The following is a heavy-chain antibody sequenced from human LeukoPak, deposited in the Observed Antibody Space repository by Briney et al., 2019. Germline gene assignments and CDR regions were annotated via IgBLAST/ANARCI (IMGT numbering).Heavy chain of an antibody. V-gene: IGHV3-23*01. CDR1: GFTFSSYA. J-gene: IGHJ4*02. CDR3: ASTIMVRGVIIPFDY. D-gene: IGHD3-10*01. Sequence: PGGSLRLSCAASGFTFSSYAMSWVRQAPGKGLEWVSAISGSGGSTYYADSVKGRFTISRDNAKNSLYLQMNSLRAEDTAVYYCASTIMVRGVIIPFDYWGQGTLVTVSS. CDR2: ISGSGGST.